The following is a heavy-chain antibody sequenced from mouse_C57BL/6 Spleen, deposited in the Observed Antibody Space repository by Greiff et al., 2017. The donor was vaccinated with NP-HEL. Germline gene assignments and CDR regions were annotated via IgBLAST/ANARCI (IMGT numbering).Heavy chain of an antibody. J-gene: IGHJ3*01. Sequence: DVMLVESGEGLVKPGGSLKLSCAASGFTFSSYAMSWVRQTPEKRLEWVAYISSGGDYIYYADTVKGRFTISRDNARNTLYLQMSSLKSEDTAMYYCTRGGIYYDYDEAAWFAYWGQGTLVTVSA. V-gene: IGHV5-9-1*02. CDR2: ISSGGDYI. D-gene: IGHD2-4*01. CDR1: GFTFSSYA. CDR3: TRGGIYYDYDEAAWFAY.